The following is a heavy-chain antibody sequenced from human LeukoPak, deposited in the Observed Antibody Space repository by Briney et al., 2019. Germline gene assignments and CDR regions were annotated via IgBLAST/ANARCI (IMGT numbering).Heavy chain of an antibody. D-gene: IGHD2-15*01. Sequence: GGSLRLSCVDSAFSVGSNFMSWVRQAPGKGLEWVSVIYTGGSTYSADSVKGRFTISRDYSENTVYLQMNSLRVEDTAVYYCARGLGTNYGGYCTGGSCPVYWGQGTLVTVSS. CDR3: ARGLGTNYGGYCTGGSCPVY. J-gene: IGHJ4*02. CDR2: IYTGGST. V-gene: IGHV3-66*01. CDR1: AFSVGSNF.